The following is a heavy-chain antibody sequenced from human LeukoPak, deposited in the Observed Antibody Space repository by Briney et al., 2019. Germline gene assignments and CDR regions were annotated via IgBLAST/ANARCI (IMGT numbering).Heavy chain of an antibody. CDR3: ARDSRDPQPFFDY. Sequence: GGSLRLSCAASGFTFSSYWMIWVRQAPGKGLEWVAVISYDGSNKYYADSVKGRFTISRDNSKNTLYLQMNSLRAEDTAVYYCARDSRDPQPFFDYWGQGTLVTVSS. D-gene: IGHD1-1*01. V-gene: IGHV3-30-3*01. J-gene: IGHJ4*02. CDR2: ISYDGSNK. CDR1: GFTFSSYW.